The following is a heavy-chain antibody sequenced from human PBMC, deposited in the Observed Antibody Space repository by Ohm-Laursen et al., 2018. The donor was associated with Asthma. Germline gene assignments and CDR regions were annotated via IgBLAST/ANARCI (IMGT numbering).Heavy chain of an antibody. Sequence: TLSLTCTVSGGSISSGHYYWTWIRQHPGKGLEWIGYIYYSGLTYSNPSLRSRVTFLVDTSKNQFSLQLTSVTAADTAVYYCARGSFYYESTGYYFFDHWGQGALVTVSS. CDR1: GGSISSGHYY. J-gene: IGHJ4*02. CDR2: IYYSGLT. CDR3: ARGSFYYESTGYYFFDH. D-gene: IGHD3-22*01. V-gene: IGHV4-31*03.